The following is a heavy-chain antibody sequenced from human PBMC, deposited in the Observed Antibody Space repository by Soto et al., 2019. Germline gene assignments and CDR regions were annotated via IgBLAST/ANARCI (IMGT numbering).Heavy chain of an antibody. CDR2: TYYRSKWYN. J-gene: IGHJ6*02. CDR3: ARDIVVVVAATGGMDV. Sequence: SQTLSLTCAISGDSVSSNSAAWNWIRQSPSRGLEWLGRTYYRSKWYNDYAVSVKSRITINPDTSKNQFSLQLNSVTPEDTAVYYCARDIVVVVAATGGMDVWGQGTTVTVSS. V-gene: IGHV6-1*01. D-gene: IGHD2-15*01. CDR1: GDSVSSNSAA.